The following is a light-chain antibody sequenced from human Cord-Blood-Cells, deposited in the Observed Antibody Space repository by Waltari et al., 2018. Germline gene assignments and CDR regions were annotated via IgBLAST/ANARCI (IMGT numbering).Light chain of an antibody. J-gene: IGKJ2*01. CDR2: GAS. CDR3: QQYGSSPPNT. V-gene: IGKV3-20*01. Sequence: IVLTQSTGTLSSSPGARATLSCRASQSVSSSYLALYQQKPGQAPRLLIYGASSRATGIPDRFSGSWSWTDFTLTISRLEPEDVAVYYCQQYGSSPPNTFGQGTKLEIK. CDR1: QSVSSSY.